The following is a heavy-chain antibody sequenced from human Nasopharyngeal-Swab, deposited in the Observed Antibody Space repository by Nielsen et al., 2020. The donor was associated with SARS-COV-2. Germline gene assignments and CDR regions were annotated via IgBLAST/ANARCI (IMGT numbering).Heavy chain of an antibody. Sequence: GESLKISCAASGFTFSNYWMCWVRQAPGKGLEWVAVISYDGSNEYYGDSVKGRFTISRDNSKNTLYLQMNSLRVDDTAVYYCAKDVHGDYGGIDYWGQGILVTVSS. D-gene: IGHD4-17*01. V-gene: IGHV3-30*18. CDR2: ISYDGSNE. CDR3: AKDVHGDYGGIDY. CDR1: GFTFSNYW. J-gene: IGHJ4*02.